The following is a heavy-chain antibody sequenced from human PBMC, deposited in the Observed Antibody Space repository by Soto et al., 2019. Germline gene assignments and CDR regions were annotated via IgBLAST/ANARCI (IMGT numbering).Heavy chain of an antibody. CDR2: INHSGST. J-gene: IGHJ4*02. CDR1: GGSFSGYY. V-gene: IGHV4-34*01. CDR3: ARGRSPLR. D-gene: IGHD6-13*01. Sequence: SETLSLTCAVYGGSFSGYYGSWIRQAPGKGLEWIGEINHSGSTNYNPSLKSRVIISVDTSKNQFSLKLSSVTAADTAVYYCARGRSPLRWGQGTLVTVSS.